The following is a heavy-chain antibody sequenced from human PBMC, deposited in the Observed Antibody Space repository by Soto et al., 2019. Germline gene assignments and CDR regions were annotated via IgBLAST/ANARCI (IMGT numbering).Heavy chain of an antibody. Sequence: PSETLSLTCAVSGGSISSSNWWSWVRQPPGKGLEWIGEIYHSGSTNYNPSLKSRVTISVDKSKNQFSLKLSSVTAADTAVYYCARDKTARRGMGNGYDFWSGYSHHYYGMDVWGQGTTVTVSS. CDR2: IYHSGST. CDR1: GGSISSSNW. CDR3: ARDKTARRGMGNGYDFWSGYSHHYYGMDV. J-gene: IGHJ6*02. V-gene: IGHV4-4*02. D-gene: IGHD3-3*01.